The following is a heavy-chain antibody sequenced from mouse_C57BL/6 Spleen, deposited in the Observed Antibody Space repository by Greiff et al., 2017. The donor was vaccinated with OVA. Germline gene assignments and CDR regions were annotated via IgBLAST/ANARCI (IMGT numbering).Heavy chain of an antibody. CDR3: ARGDGSSFAY. D-gene: IGHD1-1*01. CDR2: IDPSDSYT. CDR1: GYTFTSYW. J-gene: IGHJ3*01. Sequence: QVQLQQPGAELVMPGASVKLSCKASGYTFTSYWMHWVKQRPGQGLEWIGEIDPSDSYTNYNQKFKGKSTLTVDKSSSTAYMQLSSLTSEDSAVYYCARGDGSSFAYWCQGTLVTVSA. V-gene: IGHV1-69*01.